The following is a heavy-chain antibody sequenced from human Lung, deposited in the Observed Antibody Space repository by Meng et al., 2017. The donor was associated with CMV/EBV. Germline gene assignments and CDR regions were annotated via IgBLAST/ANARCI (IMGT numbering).Heavy chain of an antibody. CDR1: GYTFTSYD. V-gene: IGHV1-8*01. CDR3: TRGRGSTHKGNWFDP. CDR2: MNPNSGNT. Sequence: ASVKVSCKASGYTFTSYDINWVRQATGQGLEWMGWMNPNSGNTAYAPKFQGRLTMTRNTSINTAYMDLSSLRSEDTAIYYCTRGRGSTHKGNWFDPWGQGTLGTVSS. J-gene: IGHJ5*02. D-gene: IGHD3-10*01.